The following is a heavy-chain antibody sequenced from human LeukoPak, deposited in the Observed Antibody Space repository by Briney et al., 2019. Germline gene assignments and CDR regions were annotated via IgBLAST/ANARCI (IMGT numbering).Heavy chain of an antibody. Sequence: AGGSLRLSCGVSGFIFSSYAMHWVRQAPGKGLEWVAVIWYDGSNKYYADSVKGRFTISRDHSKNTLYLQMKSLRAEDTAVYYCARELEIAVAGTLGYWGQGTLVTVSS. J-gene: IGHJ4*02. CDR3: ARELEIAVAGTLGY. V-gene: IGHV3-33*01. D-gene: IGHD6-19*01. CDR1: GFIFSSYA. CDR2: IWYDGSNK.